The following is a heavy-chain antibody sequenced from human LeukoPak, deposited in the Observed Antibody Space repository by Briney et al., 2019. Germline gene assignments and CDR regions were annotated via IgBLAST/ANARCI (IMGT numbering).Heavy chain of an antibody. Sequence: SETLSLTCAVYGGSFSGYYWSWIRQPPGKGLEWIGEINHSGSTNYNPSLKSRVTISVDTSKNQFSLKLSSVTAADTAVYYCVVVVTAIRFRDFWGQGTLVTVSS. CDR1: GGSFSGYY. V-gene: IGHV4-34*01. CDR2: INHSGST. J-gene: IGHJ4*02. D-gene: IGHD2-21*02. CDR3: VVVVTAIRFRDF.